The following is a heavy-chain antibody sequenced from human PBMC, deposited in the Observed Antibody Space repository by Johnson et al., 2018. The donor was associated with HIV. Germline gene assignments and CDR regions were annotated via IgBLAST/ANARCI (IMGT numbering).Heavy chain of an antibody. CDR3: ARAFDPRAFDI. D-gene: IGHD2/OR15-2a*01. Sequence: HVQLVESGGGVVQPGRSLRLSCAASGFTFSSYAMHWVRQAPGKGLEWVAVISYDGSNKYYADSVKGRFTISRDNSKNTLYLQMNSLRAEDTAVYYCARAFDPRAFDIWGQGTMVTVSS. J-gene: IGHJ3*02. V-gene: IGHV3-30-3*01. CDR1: GFTFSSYA. CDR2: ISYDGSNK.